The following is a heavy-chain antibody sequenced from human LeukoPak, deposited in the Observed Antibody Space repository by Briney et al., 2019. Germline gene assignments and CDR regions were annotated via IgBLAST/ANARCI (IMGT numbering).Heavy chain of an antibody. J-gene: IGHJ4*02. V-gene: IGHV1-2*02. CDR3: ARERLSPGKGFDY. Sequence: ASVKVSCKASGYTFTSYDINWVRQTPGQGFEWMGWINPNSGGTNYAQKFQGRVTMTRDTSISTAYMELSRLRSDDTAVYYCARERLSPGKGFDYWGQGTLVTVSS. D-gene: IGHD4-23*01. CDR2: INPNSGGT. CDR1: GYTFTSYD.